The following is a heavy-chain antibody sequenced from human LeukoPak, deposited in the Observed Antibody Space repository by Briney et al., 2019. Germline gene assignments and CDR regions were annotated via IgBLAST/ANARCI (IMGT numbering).Heavy chain of an antibody. CDR3: ARDLWPYDSSGFNAFDI. D-gene: IGHD3-22*01. V-gene: IGHV7-4-1*02. CDR2: INTNTGNP. CDR1: GYTFTSYA. Sequence: ASVKVSCKASGYTFTSYAMNWVRQAPGQGLEWMGWINTNTGNPTYAQGFTGRFVFSLDTSVSTAYLQISSLKAGDTAVYYCARDLWPYDSSGFNAFDIWGQGTMVTVSS. J-gene: IGHJ3*02.